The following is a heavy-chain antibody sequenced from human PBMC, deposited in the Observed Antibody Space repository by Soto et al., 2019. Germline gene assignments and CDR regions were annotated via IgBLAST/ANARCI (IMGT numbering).Heavy chain of an antibody. V-gene: IGHV1-18*01. J-gene: IGHJ6*03. D-gene: IGHD6-19*01. CDR2: ISAFNGNT. Sequence: QDQLVQSGAEVKKPGASVTVSCKASGYSFTNYGVTWVRQAPGQGLEWMGWISAFNGNTHYAQNIQGRVTMTTDASTSTAYRELRSLRSDDTAVYYCARDRGVAPPVAGNTHYYYYMDVWGKGTTVTVSS. CDR3: ARDRGVAPPVAGNTHYYYYMDV. CDR1: GYSFTNYG.